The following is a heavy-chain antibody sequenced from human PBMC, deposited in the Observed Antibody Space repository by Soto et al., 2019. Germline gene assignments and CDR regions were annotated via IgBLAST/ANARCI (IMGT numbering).Heavy chain of an antibody. D-gene: IGHD3-22*01. Sequence: QVQLVESGGDLVQPGRSLRLSCAASGLTFRTSIMHWVRQTPGKGLEWIAVISGDATSKIYTDSLKGRFTISRDNSKNTLYLELNSLTAEDTGIYYCAREEDSSGQAGTFQHWGQGTLVTVSA. V-gene: IGHV3-30-3*01. CDR3: AREEDSSGQAGTFQH. CDR2: ISGDATSK. J-gene: IGHJ1*01. CDR1: GLTFRTSI.